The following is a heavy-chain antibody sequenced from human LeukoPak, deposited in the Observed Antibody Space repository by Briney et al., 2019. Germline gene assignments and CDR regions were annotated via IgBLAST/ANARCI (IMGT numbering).Heavy chain of an antibody. V-gene: IGHV4-59*01. D-gene: IGHD3-22*01. Sequence: PSETLSLTCTVSGGSISSYYWSWIRQPPGKGLEWIGYIYYSGSTNYNPSLKSRVTISVDTSENQFSLKLSSVTAADTAVYYCASLSWNEYYYDSSGYSFYFDYWGQGTLVTVSS. CDR1: GGSISSYY. CDR3: ASLSWNEYYYDSSGYSFYFDY. CDR2: IYYSGST. J-gene: IGHJ4*02.